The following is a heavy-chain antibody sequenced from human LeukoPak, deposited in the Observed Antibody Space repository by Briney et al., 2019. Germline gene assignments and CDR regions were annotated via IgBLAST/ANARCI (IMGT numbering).Heavy chain of an antibody. D-gene: IGHD3-3*01. CDR2: IRSKAYGGTT. CDR3: TRVRRPFLGPPDY. Sequence: GGSLRLSCTASGFTFGDYAMSWVRQAPGKGLEWVGFIRSKAYGGTTEYAASVKGRFTISRDDSKSIAYLQMNSLKTEDTAVYYCTRVRRPFLGPPDYWGQGTLVTVSS. J-gene: IGHJ4*02. CDR1: GFTFGDYA. V-gene: IGHV3-49*04.